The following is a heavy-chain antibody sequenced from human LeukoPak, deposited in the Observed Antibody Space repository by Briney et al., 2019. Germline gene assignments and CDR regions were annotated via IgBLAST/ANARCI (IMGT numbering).Heavy chain of an antibody. Sequence: GGSLRLSCAASGITFSSYVMSWVRQAPGKGLEWVSDISGSGGNTYYADSVKGRFTISRDNSKNTLYLQMNSLRAEDTAVYYCAKNSADYYGSGYSDYFDYWGQGTLVTVSS. V-gene: IGHV3-23*01. D-gene: IGHD3-10*01. CDR1: GITFSSYV. J-gene: IGHJ4*02. CDR2: ISGSGGNT. CDR3: AKNSADYYGSGYSDYFDY.